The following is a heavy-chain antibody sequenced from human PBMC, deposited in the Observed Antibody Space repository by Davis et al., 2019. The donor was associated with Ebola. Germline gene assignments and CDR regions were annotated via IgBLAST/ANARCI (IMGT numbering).Heavy chain of an antibody. V-gene: IGHV3/OR16-6*02. CDR3: TTGSYSSARGY. D-gene: IGHD6-19*01. CDR1: GFIFSDYY. CDR2: IRSKAYGGAT. J-gene: IGHJ4*02. Sequence: AGESLKISCAASGFIFSDYYMNWIRQAPGKGLEWVGFIRSKAYGGATEYAASVKGRFTISRDDSKNTLYLQMNSLKTEDTAVYYCTTGSYSSARGYWGQGTLVTVSS.